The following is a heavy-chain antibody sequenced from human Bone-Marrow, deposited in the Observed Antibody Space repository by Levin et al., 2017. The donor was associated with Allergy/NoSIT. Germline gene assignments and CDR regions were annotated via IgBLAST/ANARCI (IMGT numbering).Heavy chain of an antibody. J-gene: IGHJ6*02. V-gene: IGHV3-23*01. Sequence: GGSLRLSCAASGFTFSSYGMNWVRQAPGKGLQWVSVISGTGESTYYADSVKGRFTISRDNSKNTLYLQMSSLRAEDTAVYYCAKALFGGIHGMDVWGQGTTVTVSS. CDR2: ISGTGEST. CDR1: GFTFSSYG. CDR3: AKALFGGIHGMDV. D-gene: IGHD3-10*02.